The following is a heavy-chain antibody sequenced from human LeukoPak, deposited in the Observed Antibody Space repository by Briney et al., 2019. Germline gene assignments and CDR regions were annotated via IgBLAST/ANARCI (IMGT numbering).Heavy chain of an antibody. V-gene: IGHV3-21*01. CDR1: GFTFSSYS. CDR3: AKDPQLWFGEFPSSWFDP. D-gene: IGHD3-10*01. J-gene: IGHJ5*02. Sequence: GRSLRLSCAASGFTFSSYSMNWVRQAPGKGLEWVSSISSSSSYIYYADSVKGRFTISRDNAKNSLYLQMNSLRAEDTAVYYCAKDPQLWFGEFPSSWFDPWGQGTLVTVSS. CDR2: ISSSSSYI.